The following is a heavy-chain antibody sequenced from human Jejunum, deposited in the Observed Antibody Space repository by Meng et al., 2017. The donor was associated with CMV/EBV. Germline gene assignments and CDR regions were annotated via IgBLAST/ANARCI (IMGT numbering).Heavy chain of an antibody. CDR1: GGSICCGTLS. Sequence: LPTPLVTLRLNCQHSGGSICCGTLSWVLIRQPTVMGLDCIGLFDYSKNTYQNPSLTSRVTISMDTSKNQFSLKLNSVTAADPAVYYCVRVGALQLRLPGYWGQGILVTVSS. CDR2: FDYSKNT. D-gene: IGHD5-24*01. V-gene: IGHV4-39*07. CDR3: VRVGALQLRLPGY. J-gene: IGHJ4*02.